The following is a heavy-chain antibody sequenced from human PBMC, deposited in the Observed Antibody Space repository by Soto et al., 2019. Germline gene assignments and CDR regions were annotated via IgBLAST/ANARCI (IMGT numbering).Heavy chain of an antibody. D-gene: IGHD3-10*01. CDR2: IIPIFGTA. CDR3: ARARGPLGRGYYYYGMDV. J-gene: IGHJ6*02. CDR1: GGTFSSYA. V-gene: IGHV1-69*12. Sequence: QVQLVQSGAEVKKPGSSVKVSYKASGGTFSSYAISWVRQAPGQGLEWMGGIIPIFGTANYAQKFQGRVTITADESTSTAYMELSSLRSEDTAVYYCARARGPLGRGYYYYGMDVWGQGTTVTVSS.